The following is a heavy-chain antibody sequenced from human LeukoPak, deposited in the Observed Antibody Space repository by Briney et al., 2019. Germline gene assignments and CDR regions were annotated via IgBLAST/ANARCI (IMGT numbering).Heavy chain of an antibody. J-gene: IGHJ4*02. V-gene: IGHV3-7*01. Sequence: GGSLRLSCAASGFTFSSYWMTWVRQAPGKGLEWVANIKLDVSETYYVDSVEGRFTISRDNAKKSLYLQMNSLRAEDTAVYYCARGDTSGYYYRFFDYWGQGTLVTVSS. D-gene: IGHD3-22*01. CDR3: ARGDTSGYYYRFFDY. CDR2: IKLDVSET. CDR1: GFTFSSYW.